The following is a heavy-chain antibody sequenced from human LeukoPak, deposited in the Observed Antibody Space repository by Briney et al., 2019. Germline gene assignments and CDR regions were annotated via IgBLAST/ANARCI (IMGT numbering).Heavy chain of an antibody. CDR2: IYQSGTT. Sequence: SETLSLTCSVSGYSISSGYYWGWIRQPPGKGLEWIGSIYQSGTTSYNPSLKSRVTISVDTSKNQFSLKLSSVTAADTAVYYCARGDLRFLEWLYFDYWGQGTLVTVSS. CDR3: ARGDLRFLEWLYFDY. CDR1: GYSISSGYY. V-gene: IGHV4-38-2*02. J-gene: IGHJ4*02. D-gene: IGHD3-3*01.